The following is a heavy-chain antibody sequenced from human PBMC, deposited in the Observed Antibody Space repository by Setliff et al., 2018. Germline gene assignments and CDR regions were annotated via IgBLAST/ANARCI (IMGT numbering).Heavy chain of an antibody. CDR3: ARHRGVDYGDLYYYYYYMDV. Sequence: GESLKISCKGSGYSFTSYWIGWVRQMPGKGLEWMGIIYPGDSDTRYSPSFQGQVTISADKSISTAYLQWSSLKASDTAMYYSARHRGVDYGDLYYYYYYMDVWGKGTTVTVSS. J-gene: IGHJ6*03. D-gene: IGHD4-17*01. CDR2: IYPGDSDT. CDR1: GYSFTSYW. V-gene: IGHV5-51*01.